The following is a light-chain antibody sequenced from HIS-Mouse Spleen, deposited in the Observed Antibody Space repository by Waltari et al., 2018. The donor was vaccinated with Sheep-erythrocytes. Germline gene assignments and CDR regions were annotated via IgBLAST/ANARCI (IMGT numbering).Light chain of an antibody. CDR2: QDS. CDR1: KVGDKY. V-gene: IGLV3-1*01. CDR3: QAWDSSTVV. J-gene: IGLJ2*01. Sequence: SYELTQPPSVSVSPGQTASIHCSGDKVGDKYACWYQQKPGQSPVLVIYQDSKRPSGIPERFSGSNSGNTATLTISGTQAMDEADYYCQAWDSSTVVFGGGTKLTVL.